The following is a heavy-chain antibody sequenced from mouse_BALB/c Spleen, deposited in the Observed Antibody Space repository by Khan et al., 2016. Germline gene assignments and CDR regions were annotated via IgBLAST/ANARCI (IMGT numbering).Heavy chain of an antibody. V-gene: IGHV1S34*01. CDR3: ARPYGSSYVVFSY. CDR2: ITSYNGAT. D-gene: IGHD1-1*01. Sequence: LVKTGASVKISCKASGYSFTGYYMHWDKQRHGKSLEWIGYITSYNGATSYNQKLKGKATFTVDTSSCTDYMQFNSLKSENSAVYYCARPYGSSYVVFSYWGQGTQVTVSA. J-gene: IGHJ3*01. CDR1: GYSFTGYY.